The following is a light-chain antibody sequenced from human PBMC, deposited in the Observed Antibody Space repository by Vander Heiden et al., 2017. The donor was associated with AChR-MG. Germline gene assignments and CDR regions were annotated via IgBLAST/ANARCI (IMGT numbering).Light chain of an antibody. CDR1: QSVNSRC. CDR3: QQDGSPPLT. Sequence: EIVLTQSPGSLSLSPGERATLSCRASQSVNSRCLAWYQQKPGQAPRLLIHGASTRATDIPDRFSGSGSETDFSLTIGRLEPEDFAVYYCQQDGSPPLTFGGGTKVEIK. V-gene: IGKV3-20*01. J-gene: IGKJ4*01. CDR2: GAS.